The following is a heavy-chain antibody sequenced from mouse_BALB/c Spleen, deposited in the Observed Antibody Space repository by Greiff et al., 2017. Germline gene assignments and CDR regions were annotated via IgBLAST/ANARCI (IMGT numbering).Heavy chain of an antibody. CDR1: GYSITSDYA. CDR2: ISYSGST. Sequence: EVKLQESGPGLVKPSQSLSLTCTVTGYSITSDYAWNWIRQFPGNKLEWMGYISYSGSTSYNPSLKSRISITRDTSKNQFFLQLNSVTTEDTATYYCARTMITTVAMDYWGQGTSVTVSS. J-gene: IGHJ4*01. V-gene: IGHV3-2*02. D-gene: IGHD2-4*01. CDR3: ARTMITTVAMDY.